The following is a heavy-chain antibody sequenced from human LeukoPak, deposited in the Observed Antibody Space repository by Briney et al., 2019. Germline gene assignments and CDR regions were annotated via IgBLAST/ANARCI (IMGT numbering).Heavy chain of an antibody. CDR3: ATSRGSDGSGNY. CDR1: GGSISSSSHY. CDR2: YYSGST. D-gene: IGHD3-10*01. J-gene: IGHJ4*02. Sequence: SETLSLTCTVFGGSISSSSHYWGWIRQPPGEGLEWIGSYYSGSTNYNSSLKSRVTTSVDTSKNQFSLMLSSVTAADTAVYYCATSRGSDGSGNYWGQGTLVTVSS. V-gene: IGHV4-61*05.